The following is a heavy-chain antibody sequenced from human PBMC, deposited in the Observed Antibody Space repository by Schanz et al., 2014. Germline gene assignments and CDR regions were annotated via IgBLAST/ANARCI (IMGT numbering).Heavy chain of an antibody. J-gene: IGHJ6*02. D-gene: IGHD6-13*01. Sequence: EVQLLDSGGGLVQPGGSLRLSCAASGFTFSTYAMSWVRQAPGKGLEWVSTIYASGATYYADSVKRRFTISRDISKNTLHLQVTSLRAEDTAVYYCAREEGWGIAAAGPKHYYYGMDVWGQGTTVTVSS. CDR2: IYASGAT. V-gene: IGHV3-23*05. CDR1: GFTFSTYA. CDR3: AREEGWGIAAAGPKHYYYGMDV.